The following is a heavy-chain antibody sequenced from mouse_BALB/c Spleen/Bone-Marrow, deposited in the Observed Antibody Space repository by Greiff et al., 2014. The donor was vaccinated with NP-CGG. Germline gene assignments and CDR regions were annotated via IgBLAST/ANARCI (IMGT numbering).Heavy chain of an antibody. Sequence: EVQLVESGPELVKPGASVKMSCKASGYTFTSYVMHWVKQKPGQGLEWIGYINPYNDGTKYNEKFKGKAALTSDKSSSTAYMELSGLTSEDSAVYYCARGGRYDGFAYWGQGTLVTVSA. J-gene: IGHJ3*01. CDR3: ARGGRYDGFAY. CDR2: INPYNDGT. CDR1: GYTFTSYV. D-gene: IGHD2-14*01. V-gene: IGHV1-14*01.